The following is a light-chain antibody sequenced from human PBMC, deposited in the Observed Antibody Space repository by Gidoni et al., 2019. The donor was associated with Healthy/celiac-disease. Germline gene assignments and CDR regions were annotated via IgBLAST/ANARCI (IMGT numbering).Light chain of an antibody. CDR1: QSVSSN. CDR3: QGRT. V-gene: IGKV3-15*01. J-gene: IGKJ1*01. CDR2: GAS. Sequence: EIVMTQSPATLSVSPGERATLSCRASQSVSSNLAWYQQKPGQAPRLLIYGASTRATGIPARFSGSGSGTEFTLTISSLQSEDFAVYYCQGRTFXQXTKVEIK.